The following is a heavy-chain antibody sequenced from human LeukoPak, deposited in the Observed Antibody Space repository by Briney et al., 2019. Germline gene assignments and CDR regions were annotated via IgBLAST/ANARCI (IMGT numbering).Heavy chain of an antibody. V-gene: IGHV3-74*01. CDR2: INTDGSST. CDR1: GFTFSSYW. CDR3: ASGAAARPHYYYYYMDV. J-gene: IGHJ6*03. Sequence: GGSLRLSCAASGFTFSSYWMHWVRQAPGKGLVWVSRINTDGSSTSYADSVKGRLTISRDNAKNTLYLQMNSLRAEDTAVYYCASGAAARPHYYYYYMDVWGKGTTVTVSS. D-gene: IGHD6-6*01.